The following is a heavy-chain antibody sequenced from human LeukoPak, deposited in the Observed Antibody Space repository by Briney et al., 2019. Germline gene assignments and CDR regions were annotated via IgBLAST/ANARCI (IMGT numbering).Heavy chain of an antibody. D-gene: IGHD3-3*01. Sequence: GSLRLSCAASGFTFRSYSMNWVRQPPGKGLEWIGSIYYSGSTYYNPSLKGRVTISVDTSKNQFSLKLSSVTAADTAVYYCASETVVLRFLEWSRGKLDYWGQGTLVTVSS. CDR3: ASETVVLRFLEWSRGKLDY. CDR2: IYYSGST. V-gene: IGHV4-39*01. J-gene: IGHJ4*02. CDR1: GFTFRSYSMN.